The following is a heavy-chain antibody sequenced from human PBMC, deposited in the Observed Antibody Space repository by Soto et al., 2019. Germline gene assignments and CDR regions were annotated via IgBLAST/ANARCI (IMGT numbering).Heavy chain of an antibody. V-gene: IGHV3-48*03. CDR3: ARDDSGYPSYFHY. Sequence: EVQLVESGGGLVQPGGSLILSCAASGFPFSSYEMNWVRQAPGEGLECGSYISSGGSTIYYADSVRGRFTISRDNAKNSLYLQMNSLRAEDTAVYYCARDDSGYPSYFHYWGRGTLVTVSS. CDR1: GFPFSSYE. J-gene: IGHJ4*02. CDR2: ISSGGSTI. D-gene: IGHD3-16*02.